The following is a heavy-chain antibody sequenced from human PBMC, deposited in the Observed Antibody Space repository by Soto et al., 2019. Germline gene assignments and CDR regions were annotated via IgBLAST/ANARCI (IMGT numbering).Heavy chain of an antibody. V-gene: IGHV3-15*01. Sequence: TWVRQYTGKGLEWVGRIKSKTDALITDYSAPMKGRFTISRDDSKNTVFLQMNSLKTEDTAMYFCTTESQNIYCRGGSCDFDFWGRGTSVTVFS. CDR3: TTESQNIYCRGGSCDFDF. CDR2: IKSKTDALIT. D-gene: IGHD2-15*01. J-gene: IGHJ4*02.